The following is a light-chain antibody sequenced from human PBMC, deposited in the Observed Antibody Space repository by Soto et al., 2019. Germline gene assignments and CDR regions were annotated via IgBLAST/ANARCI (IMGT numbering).Light chain of an antibody. CDR3: LKHNTYPLT. CDR2: AAS. Sequence: DIQMTQSPSSLSASVGDRVTITCRASQGIRDELGWYQQKPGKAPKRLIYAASSLQSGVPSRFSGSGSGTEFSLTISSLQPEDFAPYYCLKHNTYPLTFGGGTKVEIK. J-gene: IGKJ4*01. V-gene: IGKV1-17*01. CDR1: QGIRDE.